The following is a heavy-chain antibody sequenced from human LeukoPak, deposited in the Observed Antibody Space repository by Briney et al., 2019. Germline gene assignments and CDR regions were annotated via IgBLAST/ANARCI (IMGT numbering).Heavy chain of an antibody. CDR3: ARDLSSSSGYNYYYGMDV. CDR2: ISAYNGNT. Sequence: ASVKVSCKASGYTFTNYAISWVRQAPGQGLEWMGWISAYNGNTNYAQKLQGRVTMTTDTSTSTAYMELRSLRSDDTAVYYCARDLSSSSGYNYYYGMDVWGQGTTVIVSS. V-gene: IGHV1-18*01. CDR1: GYTFTNYA. D-gene: IGHD6-6*01. J-gene: IGHJ6*02.